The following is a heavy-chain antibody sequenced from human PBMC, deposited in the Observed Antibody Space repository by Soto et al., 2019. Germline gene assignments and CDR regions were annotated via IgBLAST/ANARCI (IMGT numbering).Heavy chain of an antibody. Sequence: EVQLVESGGGLVQPGGSLRLSCGASQFTFSNFDMNWVRQAPGKGLEWISYISSGRRTISYADSVKGRFTISRDNAKNSLYLQMNSLRDEDTSVYYCARLRYYGMDVWGQGTTVTVSS. D-gene: IGHD2-15*01. CDR2: ISSGRRTI. CDR1: QFTFSNFD. J-gene: IGHJ6*02. V-gene: IGHV3-48*02. CDR3: ARLRYYGMDV.